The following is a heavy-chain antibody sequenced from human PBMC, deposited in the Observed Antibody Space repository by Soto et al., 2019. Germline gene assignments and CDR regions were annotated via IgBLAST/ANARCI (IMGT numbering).Heavy chain of an antibody. Sequence: ASVKVSCKASGYTFTSYAMHWVRQAPGQRLEWMGWINAGNGNTKYSQKFQGRVTITRDTSASTAYMELSSLRSEDTAVYYCARGLGVVAAITDYYYYMDVWGKGTTFTVSS. V-gene: IGHV1-3*01. CDR1: GYTFTSYA. CDR2: INAGNGNT. D-gene: IGHD2-15*01. J-gene: IGHJ6*03. CDR3: ARGLGVVAAITDYYYYMDV.